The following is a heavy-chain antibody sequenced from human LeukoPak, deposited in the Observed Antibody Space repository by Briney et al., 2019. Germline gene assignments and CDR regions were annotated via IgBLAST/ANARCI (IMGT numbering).Heavy chain of an antibody. CDR3: ARDRERYSGYVVSLLDY. V-gene: IGHV3-11*01. J-gene: IGHJ4*02. Sequence: GGSLRLSCAASGFTFSDYYMSWIRQAPGKGLEWVSYISSSGSTIYYADSVKGRFTISRANAKNSLYLQLNRLRAEDTAVYYCARDRERYSGYVVSLLDYWGQGTLVTVSS. D-gene: IGHD5-12*01. CDR1: GFTFSDYY. CDR2: ISSSGSTI.